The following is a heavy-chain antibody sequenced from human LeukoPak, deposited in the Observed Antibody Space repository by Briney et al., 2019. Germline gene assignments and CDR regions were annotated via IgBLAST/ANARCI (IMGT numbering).Heavy chain of an antibody. J-gene: IGHJ4*02. CDR3: ARVEMATTSSDY. D-gene: IGHD5-24*01. Sequence: GGSLRLSCAASGFTFSSYAMHWVRQAPGKGLEWVAVISYDGSNKYYADSVKGRFTISRDNSKNTLYLQMNSLRAEDTAVYYCARVEMATTSSDYWGQGTLVTVSS. V-gene: IGHV3-30-3*01. CDR1: GFTFSSYA. CDR2: ISYDGSNK.